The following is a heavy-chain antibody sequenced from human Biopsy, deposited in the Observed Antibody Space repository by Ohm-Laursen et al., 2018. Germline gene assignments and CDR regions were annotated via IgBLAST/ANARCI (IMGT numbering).Heavy chain of an antibody. CDR1: GFTFSSYG. CDR2: IWYDGSNK. V-gene: IGHV3-33*06. D-gene: IGHD2-8*01. CDR3: AKCMTGGSNYYFHH. J-gene: IGHJ4*02. Sequence: SLRLSCPASGFTFSSYGMHWVRQAPGKGLEWVAAIWYDGSNKNYADSVKGRFTISRDNSKNTLYLQMNSLRGEDTAVYYCAKCMTGGSNYYFHHCGQGTLVTVSS.